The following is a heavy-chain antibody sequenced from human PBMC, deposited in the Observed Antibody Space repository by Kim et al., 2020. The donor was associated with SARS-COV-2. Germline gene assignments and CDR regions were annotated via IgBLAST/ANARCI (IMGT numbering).Heavy chain of an antibody. CDR3: AKDHYYDSKVDY. V-gene: IGHV3-23*01. Sequence: YYADSVKGRFTISRDNSKNTLYLQMNSLRAEDTAVYYCAKDHYYDSKVDYWGQGTLVTVSS. D-gene: IGHD3-22*01. J-gene: IGHJ4*02.